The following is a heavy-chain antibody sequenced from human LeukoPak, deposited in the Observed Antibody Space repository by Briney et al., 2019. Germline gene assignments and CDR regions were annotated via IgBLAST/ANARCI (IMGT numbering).Heavy chain of an antibody. CDR2: ISSSGGTI. Sequence: LSGRSLRLSCAASGFTFSIYEMNWVRKAPGKGLEWVSYISSSGGTIYYADSVKGRFTISRDNAKNSLYLQMNSLRAEDTAVYYCAELGITMIGGVWGKGTTVTISS. V-gene: IGHV3-48*03. J-gene: IGHJ6*04. CDR3: AELGITMIGGV. D-gene: IGHD3-10*02. CDR1: GFTFSIYE.